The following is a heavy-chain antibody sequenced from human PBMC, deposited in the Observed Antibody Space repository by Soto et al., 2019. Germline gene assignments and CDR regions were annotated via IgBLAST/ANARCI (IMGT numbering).Heavy chain of an antibody. D-gene: IGHD2-21*02. Sequence: QVRLVQSGPEVKKPGASVKVSCKASGYTFTAYYMNWVRQAPGQGLEWMGVINPSGGYTTYGQRLLGRLSMPRDTSTNTVYMELGCPRFEDTGVYYCARGGSLVVGTAPFDYWGQGSLVIVSS. CDR2: INPSGGYT. J-gene: IGHJ4*02. CDR3: ARGGSLVVGTAPFDY. CDR1: GYTFTAYY. V-gene: IGHV1-46*03.